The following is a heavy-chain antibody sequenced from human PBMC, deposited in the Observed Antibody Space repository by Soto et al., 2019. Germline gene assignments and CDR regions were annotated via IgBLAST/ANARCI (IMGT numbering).Heavy chain of an antibody. Sequence: PSETLSLTCTVSGGSISSSSYYWGWIRQPPGKGLEWIGSIYYSGSTYYNPSLKSRVTISVDNAKNSLYLQMNSLRAEDTAVYYCARSILSGTYYFDYWGQGTLVTVSS. J-gene: IGHJ4*02. CDR2: IYYSGST. V-gene: IGHV4-39*01. CDR1: GGSISSSSYY. D-gene: IGHD1-26*01. CDR3: ARSILSGTYYFDY.